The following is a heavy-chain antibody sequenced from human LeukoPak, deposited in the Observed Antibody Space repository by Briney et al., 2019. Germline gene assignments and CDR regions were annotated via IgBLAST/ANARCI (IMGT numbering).Heavy chain of an antibody. D-gene: IGHD3-22*01. CDR2: IYSSGIT. V-gene: IGHV4-4*09. CDR3: ARRPTYYYDTSGYNPDWYFDL. CDR1: GGSISNYY. Sequence: SETLSLTCTVSGGSISNYYWSWIRQPPGKGLQWIGYIYSSGITNYNPSLRSRVTISVDTPKNQFSLKLSSVTAADTAVYYCARRPTYYYDTSGYNPDWYFDLWGRGTLVTVSS. J-gene: IGHJ2*01.